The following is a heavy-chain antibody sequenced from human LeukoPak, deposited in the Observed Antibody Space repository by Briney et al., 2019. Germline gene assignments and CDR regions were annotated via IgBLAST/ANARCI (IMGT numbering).Heavy chain of an antibody. V-gene: IGHV4-59*12. D-gene: IGHD6-19*01. CDR2: IYYSGST. CDR1: GGSISSYY. J-gene: IGHJ4*02. CDR3: ARVPLRIAVAGEDYFDY. Sequence: SETLSLTCTVSGGSISSYYWSWIRQPPGKGLEWIGYIYYSGSTNYNPSLKSRVTISVDTSKDQFSLKLSSVTAADTAVYYCARVPLRIAVAGEDYFDYWGQGTLVTVSS.